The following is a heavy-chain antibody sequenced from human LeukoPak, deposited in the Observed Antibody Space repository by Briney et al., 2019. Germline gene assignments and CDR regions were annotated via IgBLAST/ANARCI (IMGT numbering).Heavy chain of an antibody. CDR3: ARAPHDNEYDYYMDV. CDR2: ISSSSSTI. V-gene: IGHV3-48*01. D-gene: IGHD6-6*01. CDR1: GFTFSSYS. Sequence: GGSLRLSCAASGFTFSSYSMNWVRQAPGKGLEWVSSISSSSSTIYYADSVKGRFTISRDNAKNSLYLQMNSLRAEDTAVYYCARAPHDNEYDYYMDVWGKGTTVTVSS. J-gene: IGHJ6*03.